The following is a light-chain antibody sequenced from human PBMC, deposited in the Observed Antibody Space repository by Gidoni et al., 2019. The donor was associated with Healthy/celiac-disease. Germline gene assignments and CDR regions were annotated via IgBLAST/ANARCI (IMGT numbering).Light chain of an antibody. Sequence: QSVLTQPPPVSGAPGPRVTISCTGSSSNIGAGYDVHWYQQLPGPAPRLLIYGNSNRPSGVPDRFSGSKSGTSASLAITGLQAEDEADYYCQSYDSSLRVVFGGGTKLTVL. CDR3: QSYDSSLRVV. J-gene: IGLJ2*01. CDR1: SSNIGAGYD. V-gene: IGLV1-40*01. CDR2: GNS.